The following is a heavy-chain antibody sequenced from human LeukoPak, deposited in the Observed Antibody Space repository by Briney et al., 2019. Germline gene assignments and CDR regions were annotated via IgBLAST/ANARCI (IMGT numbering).Heavy chain of an antibody. CDR2: IHYSGST. Sequence: SETLSLTCTVSGDSISSGSYYWSWIRQPPGRGLEWIGYIHYSGSTNYNPSLKSRVTMSVDTSKNQFSLKLSSVTAADTAVYYCVSIAAAGTVDYWGQGTLVTVSS. V-gene: IGHV4-61*01. J-gene: IGHJ4*02. CDR1: GDSISSGSYY. CDR3: VSIAAAGTVDY. D-gene: IGHD6-13*01.